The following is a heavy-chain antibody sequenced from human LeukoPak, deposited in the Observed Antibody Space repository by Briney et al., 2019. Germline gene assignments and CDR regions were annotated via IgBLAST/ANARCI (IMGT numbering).Heavy chain of an antibody. CDR2: ILFDGSNE. V-gene: IGHV3-33*08. CDR1: GFTFSSYG. J-gene: IGHJ5*02. D-gene: IGHD1-1*01. CDR3: ARDGTLFGFDP. Sequence: PGRSLRLSCAAPGFTFSSYGMHWVRQAPGKGLEWVALILFDGSNEYYADSVKGRFTISRDNSKNTLYLQMNSLRTEDTALYYCARDGTLFGFDPWGQGTLVTVSS.